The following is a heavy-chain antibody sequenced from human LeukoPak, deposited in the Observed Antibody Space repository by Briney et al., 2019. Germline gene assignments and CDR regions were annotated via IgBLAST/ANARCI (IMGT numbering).Heavy chain of an antibody. CDR1: GGSISSGGYY. J-gene: IGHJ3*02. CDR2: IYYSGST. D-gene: IGHD2-15*01. V-gene: IGHV4-31*03. CDR3: ARRRVVVASTDGASGAFDI. Sequence: PSQTLSLTCTVSGGSISSGGYYWSWIRQHPGKGLEWIGYIYYSGSTYYNPSLRSRVTISVDTSKNQFSLKLSSVTAADTAVYFCARRRVVVASTDGASGAFDIWGQGTMGTVSS.